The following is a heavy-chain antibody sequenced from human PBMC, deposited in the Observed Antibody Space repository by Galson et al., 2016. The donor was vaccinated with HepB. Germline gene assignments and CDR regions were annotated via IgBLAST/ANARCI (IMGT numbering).Heavy chain of an antibody. J-gene: IGHJ4*02. CDR1: GLTFSSYG. CDR2: IWYDGSNK. CDR3: ARVLGGTSTGYFDL. Sequence: SLRLSCAASGLTFSSYGMHWVRQAPGKGLEWVALIWYDGSNKYYADSVKGRFTISRDNSKNTLYLQLNSLRAEDTAVYYFARVLGGTSTGYFDLWGQGTLVTVSS. V-gene: IGHV3-33*01. D-gene: IGHD1-1*01.